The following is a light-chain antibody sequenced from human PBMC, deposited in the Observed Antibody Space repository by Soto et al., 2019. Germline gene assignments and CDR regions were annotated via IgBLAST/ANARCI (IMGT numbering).Light chain of an antibody. CDR1: QSVSRSY. J-gene: IGKJ2*01. CDR3: QQYGSSPST. Sequence: EIVLTQSPATLSLSPGERATLSCGASQSVSRSYLAWYQQKPGLAPRLLIYDASSRATGIPDRFSGSGSGTDFTLTISRLEPEDFAVYYCQQYGSSPSTFGQGTKLEIK. CDR2: DAS. V-gene: IGKV3D-20*01.